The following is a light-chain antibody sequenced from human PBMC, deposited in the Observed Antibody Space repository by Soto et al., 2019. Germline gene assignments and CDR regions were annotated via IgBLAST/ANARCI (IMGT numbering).Light chain of an antibody. V-gene: IGLV2-14*03. CDR1: SSDVGGYNF. CDR3: SSYTTTSTPYV. Sequence: QSVLTQPASVSGSPGQSITISCTGTSSDVGGYNFVSWYQQLPGKVPKLLIYDVSIRPSGISHRFSGSKSGNTASLTISGLPAEDEGGYYCSSYTTTSTPYVFGTGTKVTVL. CDR2: DVS. J-gene: IGLJ1*01.